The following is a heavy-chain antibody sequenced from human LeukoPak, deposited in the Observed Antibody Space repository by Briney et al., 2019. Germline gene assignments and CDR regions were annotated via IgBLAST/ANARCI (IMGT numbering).Heavy chain of an antibody. D-gene: IGHD4-23*01. Sequence: TGGSLRLSCAASGFTFSDYYISWIRQAPGKGLEWVSYISGTTITIHYADSVKGRYTISRDNAKNSLYLQMNSLRAEDTAVYYCARRFYGGNSGDAFDIWGQGTMVTVSS. J-gene: IGHJ3*02. CDR1: GFTFSDYY. CDR3: ARRFYGGNSGDAFDI. CDR2: ISGTTITI. V-gene: IGHV3-11*04.